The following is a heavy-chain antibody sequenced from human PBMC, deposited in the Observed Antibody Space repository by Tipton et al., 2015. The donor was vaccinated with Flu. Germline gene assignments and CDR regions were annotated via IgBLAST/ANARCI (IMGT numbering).Heavy chain of an antibody. CDR2: TYPSGTT. CDR3: ARLSYYDVDLKNFYFDY. J-gene: IGHJ4*02. V-gene: IGHV4-39*01. D-gene: IGHD3-10*02. Sequence: TLSLTCTVSSGSIRSTNYFCAWIRQPPGKRLELIGSTYPSGTTYYNPSLKSRVTISVDTSKNQFSLKLTSVTAADTAVYYCARLSYYDVDLKNFYFDYWGQGALVTVSS. CDR1: SGSIRSTNYF.